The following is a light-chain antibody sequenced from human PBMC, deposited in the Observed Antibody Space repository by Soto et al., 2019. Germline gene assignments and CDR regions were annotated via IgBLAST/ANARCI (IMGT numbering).Light chain of an antibody. CDR2: DVS. J-gene: IGLJ1*01. V-gene: IGLV2-14*01. Sequence: QSVLTQPASVSGSPGQSITISCTGTSSDIGASDYVSWYQQPPGTAPQLLIYDVSHRPSGLSDRFSGSKSGSTASLTISGLQAEDEAAYYGSSYTGSSPLYVFGFGTKVTAL. CDR1: SSDIGASDY. CDR3: SSYTGSSPLYV.